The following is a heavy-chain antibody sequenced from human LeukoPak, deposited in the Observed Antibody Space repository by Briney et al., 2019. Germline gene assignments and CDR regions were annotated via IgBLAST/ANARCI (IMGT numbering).Heavy chain of an antibody. V-gene: IGHV4-59*01. CDR2: IYYSGST. CDR3: ACTAMVGDWFDP. CDR1: GCSISSYY. D-gene: IGHD5-18*01. Sequence: PSETLSLTCTVSGCSISSYYWSWIRQPPGKGLEWIGYIYYSGSTNYNPSLKSRVTISVDTSKNQFSLKLSSVTAADTAVYYCACTAMVGDWFDPWGQGTLVTVSS. J-gene: IGHJ5*02.